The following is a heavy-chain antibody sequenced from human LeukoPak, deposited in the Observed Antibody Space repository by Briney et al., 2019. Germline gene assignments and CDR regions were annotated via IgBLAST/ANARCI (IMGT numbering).Heavy chain of an antibody. CDR1: GFTFSSYW. CDR3: AKDLRDLARYYFDY. J-gene: IGHJ4*02. Sequence: GGSLRLSCTASGFTFSSYWMNWVRQAPGTGLEWVANINQDGTTKYYLDSVKGRFTISRDNSKNTLYLQMNSLRAEDTAVYYCAKDLRDLARYYFDYWGQGTLVTVSS. V-gene: IGHV3-7*03. CDR2: INQDGTTK. D-gene: IGHD3-10*01.